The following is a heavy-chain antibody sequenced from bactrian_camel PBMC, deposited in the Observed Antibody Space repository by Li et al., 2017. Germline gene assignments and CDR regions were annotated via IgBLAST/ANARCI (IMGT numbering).Heavy chain of an antibody. J-gene: IGHJ6*01. CDR1: EFTFSTYY. V-gene: IGHV3-2*01. CDR3: AIGSDFAN. CDR2: IGADGGKI. Sequence: VQLVESGGGLVQPGGSLRLSCAASEFTFSTYYMTWARQGPGKGLEWVAIIGADGGKIVYADAVKGRFTISRDNSTVYLHMNSLKSEDTALYYCAIGSDFANWGQGTQVTVS.